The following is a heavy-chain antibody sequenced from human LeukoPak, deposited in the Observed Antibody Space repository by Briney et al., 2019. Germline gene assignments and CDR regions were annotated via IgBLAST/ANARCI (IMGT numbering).Heavy chain of an antibody. D-gene: IGHD2-2*02. CDR2: ISSSGSTI. J-gene: IGHJ4*02. Sequence: GGSLRLSCAAPGFTFSSYWMNWARQAPGKGLEWVSYISSSGSTIYYADSVKGRFTISRDNAKNSLYLQMNSLRAEDTAVYYCARDQMGSRPAAIGGLFDYWGQGTLVTVSS. CDR3: ARDQMGSRPAAIGGLFDY. V-gene: IGHV3-48*04. CDR1: GFTFSSYW.